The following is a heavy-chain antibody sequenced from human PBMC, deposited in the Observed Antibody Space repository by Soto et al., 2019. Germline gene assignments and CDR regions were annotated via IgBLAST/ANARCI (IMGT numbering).Heavy chain of an antibody. D-gene: IGHD2-15*01. CDR3: TRRYCSGGSCSANPANFDY. V-gene: IGHV3-73*01. J-gene: IGHJ4*02. CDR2: IRSKAKSYAT. CDR1: GFTFSGSA. Sequence: EVQLVESGGGLVQPGGSLKLSCAASGFTFSGSAMHWVRQASGKGLEWVGRIRSKAKSYATAYAASVKGRFTIARDDSKNTANLQMNSLKTEDTAVYYCTRRYCSGGSCSANPANFDYWGQGTLVTVSS.